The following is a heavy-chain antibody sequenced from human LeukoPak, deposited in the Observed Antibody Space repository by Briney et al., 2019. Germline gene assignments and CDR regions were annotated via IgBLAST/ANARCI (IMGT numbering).Heavy chain of an antibody. CDR1: GYTFTTHN. CDR2: ISTYNGAT. CDR3: ARESKSGYSDY. J-gene: IGHJ4*02. D-gene: IGHD3-3*01. Sequence: GASVKVSCKTSGYTFTTHNIHWVRQAPGQGLEWVAWISTYNGATNDALQGRVTMTIDTSTSTAYMELWSLTSDDTASYYCARESKSGYSDYWGQGTLVTVSS. V-gene: IGHV1-18*04.